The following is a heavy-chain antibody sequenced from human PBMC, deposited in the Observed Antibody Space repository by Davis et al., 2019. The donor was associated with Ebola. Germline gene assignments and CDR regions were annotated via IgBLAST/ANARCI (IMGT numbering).Heavy chain of an antibody. CDR2: MNPNSGNT. Sequence: ASVKVSCKASGYTFTSYDINWVRQATGQGLEWMGWMNPNSGNTGYAQKFQGRVTITRNTSISTAYMELSSLRSEDTAVYYCAITSRGDFWSGYYGIAFDIWGQGTMVTVSS. D-gene: IGHD3-3*01. V-gene: IGHV1-8*03. CDR1: GYTFTSYD. J-gene: IGHJ3*02. CDR3: AITSRGDFWSGYYGIAFDI.